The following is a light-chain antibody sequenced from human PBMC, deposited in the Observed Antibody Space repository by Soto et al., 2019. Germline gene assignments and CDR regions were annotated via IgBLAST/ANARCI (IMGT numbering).Light chain of an antibody. CDR1: QSVSIN. Sequence: EVVMTQSPATLSVSPGERATLSCRASQSVSINLAWYQQKPGQAPRLLIYGASTRATGIPARFSGSGSGTEFTLTISSLQSDYFAVYYCQHYNNWPPWTFGQGTKVEIK. CDR3: QHYNNWPPWT. V-gene: IGKV3-15*01. J-gene: IGKJ1*01. CDR2: GAS.